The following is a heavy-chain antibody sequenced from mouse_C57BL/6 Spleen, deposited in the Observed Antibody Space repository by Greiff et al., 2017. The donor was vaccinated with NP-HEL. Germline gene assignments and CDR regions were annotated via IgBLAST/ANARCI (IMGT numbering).Heavy chain of an antibody. CDR2: INPNNGGT. V-gene: IGHV1-18*01. D-gene: IGHD2-1*01. CDR3: ARGAYYGNYTWFAY. Sequence: EVQLQQSGPELVKPGASVKIPCKASGYTFTDYNMDWVKQSHGKSLEWIGDINPNNGGTIYNQKFKGKATLTVDKSSSTAYMELRSLTSEDTAVYYCARGAYYGNYTWFAYWGQGTLVTVSA. CDR1: GYTFTDYN. J-gene: IGHJ3*01.